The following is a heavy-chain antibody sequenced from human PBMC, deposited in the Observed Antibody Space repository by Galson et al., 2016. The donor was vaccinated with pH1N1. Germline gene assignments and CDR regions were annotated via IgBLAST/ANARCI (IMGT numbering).Heavy chain of an antibody. CDR2: IIPVFGKV. Sequence: SVKVSCKASGDTFSTYGIAWVRQAPGQGLEWMGGIIPVFGKVDYAQKFQDRVTFSADESTKTAYMELSSLRSEDTAVYFCAREGTVVSHCDYWGQGTLVTVSS. D-gene: IGHD3-10*01. CDR3: AREGTVVSHCDY. J-gene: IGHJ4*02. V-gene: IGHV1-69*13. CDR1: GDTFSTYG.